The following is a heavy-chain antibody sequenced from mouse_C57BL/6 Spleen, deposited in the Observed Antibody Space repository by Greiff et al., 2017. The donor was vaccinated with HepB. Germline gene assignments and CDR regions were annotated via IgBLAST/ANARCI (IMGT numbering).Heavy chain of an antibody. CDR3: ARNRDGNYPYFDY. Sequence: VKLQESGPGLVAPSQSLSITCTVSGFSLTSYAISWVRQPPGKGLEWLGVIWTGGGTNYNSALKSRLSISKDNSKSQVFLKMNSLQTDDTARYYCARNRDGNYPYFDYWGQGTTLTVSS. D-gene: IGHD2-1*01. CDR1: GFSLTSYA. V-gene: IGHV2-9-1*01. J-gene: IGHJ2*01. CDR2: IWTGGGT.